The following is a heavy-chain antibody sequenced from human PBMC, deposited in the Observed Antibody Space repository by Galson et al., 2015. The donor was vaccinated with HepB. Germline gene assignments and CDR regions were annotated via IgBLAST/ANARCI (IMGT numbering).Heavy chain of an antibody. Sequence: SETLSLTCTVSGGSISSYYWSWIRQPAGKGLEWIGRIYSSGSTNYDPSLKSRVTMSVDTSKNQFSLKLSSVTAADTAVYYCASGSGYATKHYFDYWGQGTLVTVSS. CDR3: ASGSGYATKHYFDY. CDR1: GGSISSYY. V-gene: IGHV4-4*07. D-gene: IGHD5-12*01. CDR2: IYSSGST. J-gene: IGHJ4*02.